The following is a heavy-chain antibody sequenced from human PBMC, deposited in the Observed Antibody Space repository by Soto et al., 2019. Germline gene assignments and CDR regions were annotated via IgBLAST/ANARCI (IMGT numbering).Heavy chain of an antibody. CDR2: ISPLLDTT. CDR3: AREGVRGMDV. Sequence: ASVKFSCKTSGGTFSNDIITWVRQAPGQVLECMGRISPLLDTTNYXXKFQGRVXXTTDKSTGTAXMELNXLRSEETAVYYCAREGVRGMDVWCQGTTVTVSS. J-gene: IGHJ6*02. V-gene: IGHV1-69*08. CDR1: GGTFSNDI. D-gene: IGHD3-16*01.